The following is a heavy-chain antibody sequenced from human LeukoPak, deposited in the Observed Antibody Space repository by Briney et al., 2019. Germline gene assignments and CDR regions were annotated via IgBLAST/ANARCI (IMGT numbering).Heavy chain of an antibody. J-gene: IGHJ4*02. CDR1: GFTFSSYA. Sequence: PGGSLRLSCAASGFTFSSYAMSWVRQAPGKGLEWVSAISGSGGSTYYADSVKGRFTISRDNSKNTLYLQMNSLRAEDTAVYYCAKGILNWNDPISFFDYWGQGTLVTVSS. CDR2: ISGSGGST. V-gene: IGHV3-23*01. D-gene: IGHD1-1*01. CDR3: AKGILNWNDPISFFDY.